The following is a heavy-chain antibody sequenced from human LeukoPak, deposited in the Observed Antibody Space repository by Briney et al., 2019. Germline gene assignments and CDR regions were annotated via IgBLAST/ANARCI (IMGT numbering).Heavy chain of an antibody. V-gene: IGHV3-9*01. CDR1: GFTFDDYA. J-gene: IGHJ1*01. Sequence: PGGSLRLSCAASGFTFDDYAMYWVRQAPGKGLEWVSGISWNSGSIGYADSVKGRFTISRDNAKNSLYLQMNSLRAEDTALYYCAKDSRAAAGTRGYFQHWGQGTLVTVSS. D-gene: IGHD6-13*01. CDR3: AKDSRAAAGTRGYFQH. CDR2: ISWNSGSI.